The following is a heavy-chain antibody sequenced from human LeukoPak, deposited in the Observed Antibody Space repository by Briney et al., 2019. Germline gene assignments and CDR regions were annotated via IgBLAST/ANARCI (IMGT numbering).Heavy chain of an antibody. V-gene: IGHV4-39*07. CDR1: GGSISSSSYY. J-gene: IGHJ4*02. CDR2: IYYSGST. D-gene: IGHD6-13*01. CDR3: ARVDSSSCSIGY. Sequence: PSETLSLTCTVSGGSISSSSYYWGWIRQPPGKGLEWIGSIYYSGSTNYNPSLKSRVTISVDTSKNQFSLKLSSVTAADTAVYYCARVDSSSCSIGYWGQGTLVTVSS.